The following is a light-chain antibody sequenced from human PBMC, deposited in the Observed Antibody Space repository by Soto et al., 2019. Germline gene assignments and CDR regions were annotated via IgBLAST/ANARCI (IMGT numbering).Light chain of an antibody. CDR2: GAT. CDR1: QSVNIY. V-gene: IGKV3D-15*01. CDR3: RQYDDWLRLT. J-gene: IGKJ4*01. Sequence: EIVMTQSPATLSVSPGERATLSCRASQSVNIYLAWYQQKPGQAPRLLIFGATYRATGIPARFSGSGSGTEFNLTISSLQSEDFGVYFCRQYDDWLRLTFGGGTKVDIK.